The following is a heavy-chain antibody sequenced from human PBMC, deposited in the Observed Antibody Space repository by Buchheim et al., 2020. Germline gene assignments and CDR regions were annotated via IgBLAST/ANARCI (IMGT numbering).Heavy chain of an antibody. CDR1: GYSISSGYY. J-gene: IGHJ6*02. CDR2: IYHSGST. CDR3: ARAGYSSSWYLVDYYYGMDV. D-gene: IGHD6-13*01. V-gene: IGHV4-38-2*01. Sequence: QVQLQESGPGLVKPSETLSLTCAVSGYSISSGYYWGWIRQPPGKGLEWIGSIYHSGSTYHNPSLKSRVTISVDKSKKQFVLKLSSVTAADTAVYYCARAGYSSSWYLVDYYYGMDVWGQGTT.